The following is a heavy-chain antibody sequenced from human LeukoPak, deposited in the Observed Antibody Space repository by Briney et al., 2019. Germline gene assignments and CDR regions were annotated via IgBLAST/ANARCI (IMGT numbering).Heavy chain of an antibody. Sequence: GGSLRLSCAASGLTFSSYSMNWVRQAPGKGLEWVSYINSRSSTIYYADSVKGRFTISRDNAKNSLYLQMNSLRAEDTAVYYCARHETDGYTYPLDYWGQGTLVTVSS. D-gene: IGHD5-24*01. V-gene: IGHV3-48*01. CDR3: ARHETDGYTYPLDY. J-gene: IGHJ4*02. CDR2: INSRSSTI. CDR1: GLTFSSYS.